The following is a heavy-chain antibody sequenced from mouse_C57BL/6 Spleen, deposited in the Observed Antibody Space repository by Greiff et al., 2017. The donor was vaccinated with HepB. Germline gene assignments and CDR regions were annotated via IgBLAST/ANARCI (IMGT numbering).Heavy chain of an antibody. CDR3: ARAGNYDYGTGFAY. D-gene: IGHD2-4*01. CDR1: GYTFTDYY. V-gene: IGHV1-19*01. J-gene: IGHJ3*01. Sequence: EVQLQQSGPVLVKPGASVKMSCKASGYTFTDYYMNWVKQSHGKSLEWIGVINPYNGGTSYNQKFKGKATLTVDKSSSTAYMEINSLTSEDSAVYYCARAGNYDYGTGFAYWGQGTLVTVSA. CDR2: INPYNGGT.